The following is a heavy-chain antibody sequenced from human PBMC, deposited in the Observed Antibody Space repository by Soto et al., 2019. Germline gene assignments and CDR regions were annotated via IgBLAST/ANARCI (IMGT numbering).Heavy chain of an antibody. CDR3: ARTHPSYYDFCSGYYTSTYYYYGMDV. Sequence: SETLSLTCTVSGVSIRSSSYYWGWIRQPPGKGLEWIGSIYYSGSTYYNPSLKSRVTISVDTSKNQFSLKLSSVTAADTAVYYCARTHPSYYDFCSGYYTSTYYYYGMDVWGKGTTVT. V-gene: IGHV4-39*01. J-gene: IGHJ6*04. CDR2: IYYSGST. CDR1: GVSIRSSSYY. D-gene: IGHD3-3*01.